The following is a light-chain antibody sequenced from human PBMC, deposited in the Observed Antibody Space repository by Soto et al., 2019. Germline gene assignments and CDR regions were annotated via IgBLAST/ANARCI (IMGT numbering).Light chain of an antibody. Sequence: QSVLTQPPPVSGTPGQWITISFSGSSSDIGTNYVYWYQQLPGAAPKLLIYRNNQRPSGVPDRFSGSKSGTSASLAISGLRSEDEAEYHCAGWDDSLSGFYVFGTGTKVTVL. J-gene: IGLJ1*01. CDR1: SSDIGTNY. CDR2: RNN. V-gene: IGLV1-47*01. CDR3: AGWDDSLSGFYV.